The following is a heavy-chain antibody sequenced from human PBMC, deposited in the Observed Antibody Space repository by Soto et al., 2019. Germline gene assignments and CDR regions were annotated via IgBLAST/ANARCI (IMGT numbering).Heavy chain of an antibody. Sequence: PXESLSSPWPVASDSIGSGGNSWSSIRPPPAKGLEGIGYIYRSGSTFYSPSLKSRVTLSVDTSKNQFSLSLRSLTAADTALYYCARGLGYCSTTTCTEDWLDHWGPGILVTVSS. J-gene: IGHJ5*02. CDR2: IYRSGST. V-gene: IGHV4-30-2*01. CDR1: SDSIGSGGNS. D-gene: IGHD2-2*01. CDR3: ARGLGYCSTTTCTEDWLDH.